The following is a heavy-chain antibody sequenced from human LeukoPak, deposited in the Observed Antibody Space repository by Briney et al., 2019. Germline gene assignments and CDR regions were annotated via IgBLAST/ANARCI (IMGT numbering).Heavy chain of an antibody. CDR3: ARAGGYSYGNFDY. V-gene: IGHV3-21*01. CDR2: ISSSSSYI. D-gene: IGHD5-18*01. Sequence: PGGSLRLSCAASGFTFSSYSMNWVRQAPGKGLEWVSSISSSSSYIYYADSVKGRFTISRDNAKNSLYLQMNSLRAEDTAVYYCARAGGYSYGNFDYWGQGTLVTVSS. J-gene: IGHJ4*02. CDR1: GFTFSSYS.